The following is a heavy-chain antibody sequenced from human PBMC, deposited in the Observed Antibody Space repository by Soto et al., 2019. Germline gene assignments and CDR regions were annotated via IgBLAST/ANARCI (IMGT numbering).Heavy chain of an antibody. CDR3: ARYPYDFWSGYHDAFDI. CDR1: GYTFTSYG. CDR2: ISVYNGNT. D-gene: IGHD3-3*01. J-gene: IGHJ3*02. V-gene: IGHV1-18*01. Sequence: ASVKVSCKASGYTFTSYGISWVRQAPGQGLEWMGWISVYNGNTNYAQKLQGRVTMTTDTSTSTAYMELRSLRSGDTAVYYCARYPYDFWSGYHDAFDIWGQGTMVTVSS.